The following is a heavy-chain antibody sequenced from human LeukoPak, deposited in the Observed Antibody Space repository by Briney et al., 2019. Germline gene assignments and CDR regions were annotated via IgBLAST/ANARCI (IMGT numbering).Heavy chain of an antibody. J-gene: IGHJ4*02. CDR1: GYTFTSYG. V-gene: IGHV1-18*01. CDR3: ARVSYYYGSGSYLGYFDY. CDR2: ISAYNGNT. Sequence: ASVNVSCKGSGYTFTSYGISWVRQAPGQGVEGMGWISAYNGNTNYAQKLQGRVTMTTDTSTSTAYMELRSLRSDDTAVYYCARVSYYYGSGSYLGYFDYWGQGTLVTVSS. D-gene: IGHD3-10*01.